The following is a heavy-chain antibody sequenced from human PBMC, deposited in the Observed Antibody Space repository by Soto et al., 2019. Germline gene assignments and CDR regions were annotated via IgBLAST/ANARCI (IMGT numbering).Heavy chain of an antibody. J-gene: IGHJ5*02. CDR2: ISYSGNT. CDR1: GVSISSYY. D-gene: IGHD2-8*01. CDR3: ARLMTLNWFDP. V-gene: IGHV4-59*08. Sequence: SETLSLTCTVSGVSISSYYWSWIRQPPGKGLEWIGYISYSGNTIYSPSLKGRVTISVDTSMNQFSLKLSSVTAADTAVYYCARLMTLNWFDPWGQGALVTVSS.